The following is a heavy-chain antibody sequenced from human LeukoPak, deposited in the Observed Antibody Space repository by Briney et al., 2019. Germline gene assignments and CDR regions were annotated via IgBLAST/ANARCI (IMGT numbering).Heavy chain of an antibody. J-gene: IGHJ4*02. CDR1: GYTFTGQY. D-gene: IGHD2-2*02. V-gene: IGHV1-2*02. CDR3: ARETSRCHVDCYTFED. CDR2: INYGNGGT. Sequence: GASVKVSCKASGYTFTGQYMHWVRQAPGQGLEWPAWINYGNGGTRYAQEFQGRVSATMDTSINTVYLELTSLGSDDTAVYYCARETSRCHVDCYTFEDWGQGTLVTVSS.